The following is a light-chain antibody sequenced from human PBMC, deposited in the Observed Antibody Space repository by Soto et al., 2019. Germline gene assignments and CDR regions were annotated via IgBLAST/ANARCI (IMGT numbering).Light chain of an antibody. Sequence: QSALTQPPSASGSPGQSVTISCTGTSSDVGGYNYVSWYQQHPGKAPKLMIYEVSKRPSGVPDRFSGSKSGNTASLSGSGLQAEDEAYYYCSSYAGSTLFGGGTKLTVL. CDR3: SSYAGSTL. V-gene: IGLV2-8*01. CDR2: EVS. CDR1: SSDVGGYNY. J-gene: IGLJ2*01.